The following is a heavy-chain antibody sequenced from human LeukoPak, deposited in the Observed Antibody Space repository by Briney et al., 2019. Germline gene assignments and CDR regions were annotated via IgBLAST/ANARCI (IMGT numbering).Heavy chain of an antibody. J-gene: IGHJ6*03. CDR3: ARDTTYVGGYYYYYYMDV. Sequence: GGSLRLSCAASGFTFSSYWMSWVRQAPGKGLEWVANIKQDGSEKYYVDSVKCRFTISRDNAKNSLYLQMNSLRAEDTAVYYCARDTTYVGGYYYYYYMDVWGKGTTVTVSS. D-gene: IGHD1-1*01. CDR2: IKQDGSEK. CDR1: GFTFSSYW. V-gene: IGHV3-7*01.